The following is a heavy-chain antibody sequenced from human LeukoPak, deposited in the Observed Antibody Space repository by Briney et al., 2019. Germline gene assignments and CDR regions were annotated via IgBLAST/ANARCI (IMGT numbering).Heavy chain of an antibody. J-gene: IGHJ1*01. D-gene: IGHD3-9*01. CDR1: GFTFSSYA. V-gene: IGHV3-23*01. Sequence: PGGSLRLSCAASGFTFSSYAMSWVRQAPGKGLEWVSAISGSGGSTYYADSVKGRFTISRDNSKNTLYLQMNSLRAEDTAVYYCAKEDYDILTGYYNPAGYFQHWGQGILVTVSS. CDR2: ISGSGGST. CDR3: AKEDYDILTGYYNPAGYFQH.